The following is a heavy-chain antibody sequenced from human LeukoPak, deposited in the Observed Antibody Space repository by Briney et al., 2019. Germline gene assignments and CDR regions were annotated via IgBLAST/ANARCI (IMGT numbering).Heavy chain of an antibody. Sequence: PGRSLRLSCAASGFTFSTYAFHWVRQAPGTGLEWVAVISSDGKNKIYADSVKGRFTISRDNSKNTLFLQMNSLRTEDTAVYYCARGPMADFDYWGPGTLVTVSS. CDR1: GFTFSTYA. D-gene: IGHD2-8*01. J-gene: IGHJ4*02. CDR3: ARGPMADFDY. V-gene: IGHV3-30*04. CDR2: ISSDGKNK.